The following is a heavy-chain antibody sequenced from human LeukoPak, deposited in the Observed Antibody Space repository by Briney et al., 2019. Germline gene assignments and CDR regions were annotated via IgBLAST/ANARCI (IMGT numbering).Heavy chain of an antibody. J-gene: IGHJ6*03. D-gene: IGHD3-3*01. CDR1: GFTFSSYA. V-gene: IGHV3-7*01. CDR2: IKQDGSEK. CDR3: AREAADFWSGYPNYYDYYYMDV. Sequence: GGSLRLSCAASGFTFSSYAMSWVRQAPGKGLEWVANIKQDGSEKYYVDSVKGRFTISRDNAKNSLYLQMNSLRAEDTAVYYCAREAADFWSGYPNYYDYYYMDVWGKGTTVTVSS.